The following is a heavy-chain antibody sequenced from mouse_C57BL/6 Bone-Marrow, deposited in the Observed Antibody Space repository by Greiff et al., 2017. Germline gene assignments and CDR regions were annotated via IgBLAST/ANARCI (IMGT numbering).Heavy chain of an antibody. CDR2: ISSGGSYT. V-gene: IGHV5-6*02. D-gene: IGHD1-1*01. CDR3: ARPVITTVVARGFAY. J-gene: IGHJ3*01. CDR1: GFTFSSYG. Sequence: EVKLEESGGDLVKPGGSLKLSCAASGFTFSSYGMSWVRQTPDKRLEWVATISSGGSYTYYPDSVKGRFTISRDNAKNTLYLQMSSLKSEDTAMYYCARPVITTVVARGFAYWGQGTLVTVSA.